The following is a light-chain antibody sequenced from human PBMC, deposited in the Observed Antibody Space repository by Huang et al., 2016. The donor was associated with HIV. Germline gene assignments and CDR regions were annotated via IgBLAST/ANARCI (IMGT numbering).Light chain of an antibody. J-gene: IGKJ3*01. CDR3: QQRNNWRLA. Sequence: EIVLPQSPATLSLSPGERATLSCRASQNVFGYLAWYQQKPGQAPRLLIYDTSNRATGSPAGFSGSGSGTDFTLTSSSLEPEDYAVYYCQQRNNWRLALGPGTKVDIK. CDR2: DTS. V-gene: IGKV3-11*01. CDR1: QNVFGY.